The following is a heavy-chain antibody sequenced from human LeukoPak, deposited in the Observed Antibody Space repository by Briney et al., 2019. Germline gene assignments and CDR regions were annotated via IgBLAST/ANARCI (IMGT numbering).Heavy chain of an antibody. J-gene: IGHJ6*02. Sequence: GGSLRLSCAASGFTFDDYAMLWVRQAPGKGLEWVSGISWNSGSIGYADSVKGRFTISRDNAKNSLYLQMNSLRAEDTALYYCAKDGALYYYDSSGYYSSYGMDVWGQGTTVTVSS. CDR1: GFTFDDYA. CDR3: AKDGALYYYDSSGYYSSYGMDV. D-gene: IGHD3-22*01. V-gene: IGHV3-9*01. CDR2: ISWNSGSI.